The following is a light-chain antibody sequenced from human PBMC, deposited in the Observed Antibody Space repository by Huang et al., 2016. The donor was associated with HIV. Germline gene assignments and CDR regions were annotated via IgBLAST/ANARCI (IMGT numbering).Light chain of an antibody. CDR1: QDISNY. CDR3: QNYRSDPLT. V-gene: IGKV1-27*01. Sequence: DIQMTQSPSSLSASQGDRVTITCRASQDISNYLAWYQQKPGRIPTVLIYAASIVHSGAPSRFSGTGSGTDFTLVISSLQPEDVATYYCQNYRSDPLTFGGGTKVEIK. CDR2: AAS. J-gene: IGKJ4*01.